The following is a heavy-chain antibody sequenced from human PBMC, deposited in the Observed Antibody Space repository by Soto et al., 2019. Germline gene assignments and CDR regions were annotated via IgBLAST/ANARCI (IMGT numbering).Heavy chain of an antibody. D-gene: IGHD3-22*01. CDR3: ARQNMKIVVPAFVDAFDI. CDR2: INAGNGNT. J-gene: IGHJ3*02. V-gene: IGHV1-3*01. CDR1: GYTFTSYA. Sequence: ASVKVSCKASGYTFTSYAMHWVRQAPGQRLEWMGWINAGNGNTKYSQKFQGRVTITRDTSASTAYMELSSLRSEDTAVYYCARQNMKIVVPAFVDAFDIWGQGTMVTV.